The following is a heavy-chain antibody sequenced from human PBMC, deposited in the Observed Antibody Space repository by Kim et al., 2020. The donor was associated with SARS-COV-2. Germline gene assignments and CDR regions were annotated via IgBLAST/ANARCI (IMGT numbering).Heavy chain of an antibody. CDR2: IYPGDSDT. CDR1: GYSFTSYW. CDR3: ARHVPTSYQIRGASPLPDY. V-gene: IGHV5-51*01. J-gene: IGHJ4*02. D-gene: IGHD2-2*01. Sequence: GESLKISCKGSGYSFTSYWIGWVRQMPGKGLEWMGIIYPGDSDTRYSPSFQGQVTISADKSISTAYLQWSSLKASDTAMYYCARHVPTSYQIRGASPLPDYRGQGTLVTVSS.